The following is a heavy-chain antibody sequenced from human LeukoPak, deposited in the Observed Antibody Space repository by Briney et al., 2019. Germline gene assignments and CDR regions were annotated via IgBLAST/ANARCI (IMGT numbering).Heavy chain of an antibody. D-gene: IGHD4-23*01. J-gene: IGHJ4*02. Sequence: GGSLRLSCAASGFTITNAWMNWVRQAPGKGLEWVSGISGSDGSTYYADSVKGRFTISRDNSRNTLYLQMNSLRAEDTAVYYCAKGDYGGDFRYFDYWGQGTLVTVSS. CDR1: GFTITNAW. CDR3: AKGDYGGDFRYFDY. V-gene: IGHV3-23*01. CDR2: ISGSDGST.